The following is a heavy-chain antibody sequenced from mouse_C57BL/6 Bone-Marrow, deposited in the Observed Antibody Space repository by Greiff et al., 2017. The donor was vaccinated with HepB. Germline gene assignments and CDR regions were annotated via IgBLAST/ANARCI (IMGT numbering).Heavy chain of an antibody. V-gene: IGHV5-6*01. CDR2: ISSGGSYT. Sequence: EVKLVESGGDLVKPGGSLKLSCAASGFTFSSYGMSWVRPTPDKRLEWVATISSGGSYTYYPDSVKGRFTISRDNAKNTLYLQMSSLKSEDTAMYYCARQGSPAWFAYWGQGTLVTVSA. CDR3: ARQGSPAWFAY. D-gene: IGHD1-1*01. J-gene: IGHJ3*01. CDR1: GFTFSSYG.